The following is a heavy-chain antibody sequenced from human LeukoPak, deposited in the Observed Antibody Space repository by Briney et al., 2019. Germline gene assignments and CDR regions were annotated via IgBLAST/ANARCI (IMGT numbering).Heavy chain of an antibody. CDR3: ARGVSSVVVVPAASSSGGTRVNWFDP. CDR2: VNHSGST. CDR1: GGSFSGYY. J-gene: IGHJ5*02. V-gene: IGHV4-34*01. Sequence: SETLSLTCAVYGGSFSGYYWSWIRQPPGKGLEWIGEVNHSGSTNYNPSLKSRVTISVDTPKNQFSLKLSSVTAADTAVYYCARGVSSVVVVPAASSSGGTRVNWFDPWGQGTLVTVSS. D-gene: IGHD2-2*01.